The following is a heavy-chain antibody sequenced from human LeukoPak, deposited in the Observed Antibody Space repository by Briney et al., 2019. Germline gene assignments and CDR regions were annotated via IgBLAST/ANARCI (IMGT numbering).Heavy chain of an antibody. CDR2: MNPNSGNT. D-gene: IGHD6-19*01. Sequence: EASVKVSCKAPGYTFISYDINWVRQATGQGLEWMGWMNPNSGNTGYAQKFQGRVTMTRNTSISTAYMELSSLRSEDTAVYYCARVIAVAERYYYYGMDVWGQGTTVTVSS. V-gene: IGHV1-8*01. J-gene: IGHJ6*02. CDR1: GYTFISYD. CDR3: ARVIAVAERYYYYGMDV.